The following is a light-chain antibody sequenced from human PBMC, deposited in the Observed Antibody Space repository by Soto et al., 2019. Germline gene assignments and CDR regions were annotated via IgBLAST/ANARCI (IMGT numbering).Light chain of an antibody. V-gene: IGLV2-14*01. Sequence: QSALTQPASVSGSPGQSITISCTGTSSDVGGYKYVSWYQQHPGKVPKLMIYEVSNRSSGVSNRFSGSKSGDTASLTISGLQPEDEADYYCSSYTSSSTVVFGGGTKLTVL. CDR3: SSYTSSSTVV. J-gene: IGLJ2*01. CDR2: EVS. CDR1: SSDVGGYKY.